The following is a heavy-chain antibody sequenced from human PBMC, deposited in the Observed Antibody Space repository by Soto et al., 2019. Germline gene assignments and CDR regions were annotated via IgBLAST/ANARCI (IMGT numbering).Heavy chain of an antibody. CDR1: RGSISSISNY. D-gene: IGHD5-18*01. CDR3: AGWIQLQQYYYYGMDV. Sequence: PPETLSLTCTVSRGSISSISNYWGWIRQPPGKGLEWIGEIYHSGSSNYNPSLKSRVTISVDKSKNQFSLKLSSVTAADTAVYYCAGWIQLQQYYYYGMDVWGQGTTVTVS. J-gene: IGHJ6*02. CDR2: IYHSGSS. V-gene: IGHV4-39*07.